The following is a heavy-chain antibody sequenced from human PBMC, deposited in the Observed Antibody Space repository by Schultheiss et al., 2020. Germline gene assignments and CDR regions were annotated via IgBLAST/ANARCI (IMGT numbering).Heavy chain of an antibody. CDR2: ISRRSSLT. CDR3: ARAPHDSGYSYGYDY. D-gene: IGHD5-18*01. V-gene: IGHV3-21*04. Sequence: GGSLRLSCAASGFTFSSYSMNWVRQAPGKGLEWVSSISRRSSLTFYADSVKGRFTISRDNAKNSLYLQMNSLRAEDTAVYYCARAPHDSGYSYGYDYWGQGTLVTVSS. CDR1: GFTFSSYS. J-gene: IGHJ4*02.